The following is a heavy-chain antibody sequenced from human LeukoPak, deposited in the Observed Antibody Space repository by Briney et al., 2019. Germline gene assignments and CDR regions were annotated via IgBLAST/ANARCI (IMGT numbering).Heavy chain of an antibody. J-gene: IGHJ4*02. D-gene: IGHD1-26*01. CDR3: ARRSRWEKC. Sequence: AASVTVSCKASRYTLPIYYMHWLGQAPGQGLEWMGIINPSGGSTSYAQKFQGRVTMTRDTSTSTVYMELSSLRSEDTAVYYCARRSRWEKCGGQRTLVTVSS. CDR1: RYTLPIYY. V-gene: IGHV1-46*01. CDR2: INPSGGST.